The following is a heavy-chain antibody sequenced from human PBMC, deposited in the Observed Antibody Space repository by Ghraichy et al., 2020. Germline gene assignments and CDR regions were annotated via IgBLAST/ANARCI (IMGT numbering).Heavy chain of an antibody. Sequence: SETLSLTCTVSGGSISSYYWSWIRQPPGKGLEWIGYIDYSGSTNYNPSLKSRVTISVDTSKNQFALKLSSVTAADTAVYYCARGYSGYDRGVPTYYFDYWGQGGLVTVSS. D-gene: IGHD5-12*01. CDR3: ARGYSGYDRGVPTYYFDY. J-gene: IGHJ4*02. CDR1: GGSISSYY. V-gene: IGHV4-59*01. CDR2: IDYSGST.